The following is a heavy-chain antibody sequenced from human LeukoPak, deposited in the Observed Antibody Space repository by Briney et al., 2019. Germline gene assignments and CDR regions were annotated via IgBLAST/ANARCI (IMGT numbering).Heavy chain of an antibody. V-gene: IGHV4-34*01. CDR3: AREPSGSYYTDY. D-gene: IGHD1-26*01. J-gene: IGHJ4*02. Sequence: SETPSLTCAVYGGSFSGYYWSWIRQPPGKGLEWIGEINHSGSTNYNPSLKSRVTISVDTSKNQFSLKLSSVTAADTAVYYCAREPSGSYYTDYWGQGTLVTVSS. CDR2: INHSGST. CDR1: GGSFSGYY.